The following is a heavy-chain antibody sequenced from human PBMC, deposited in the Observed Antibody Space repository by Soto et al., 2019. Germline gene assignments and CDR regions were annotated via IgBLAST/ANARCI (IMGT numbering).Heavy chain of an antibody. V-gene: IGHV4-39*07. CDR1: GGSIRTVSYY. CDR3: ARDVNGSGGHWYFDL. D-gene: IGHD6-25*01. CDR2: TYYSGST. Sequence: SETLSLTCTVSGGSIRTVSYYWGWIRQPPGKGLEWIASTYYSGSTHYNPSLKSRVSISVDTSKNQFSLKLSSLTAADTAVYYCARDVNGSGGHWYFDLWGRGTLVTVAS. J-gene: IGHJ2*01.